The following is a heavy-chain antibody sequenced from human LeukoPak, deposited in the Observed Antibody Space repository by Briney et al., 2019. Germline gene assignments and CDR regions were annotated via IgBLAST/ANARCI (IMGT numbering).Heavy chain of an antibody. CDR2: IDYSGNT. CDR3: ARSHVLTTGELDC. V-gene: IGHV4-31*03. D-gene: IGHD4/OR15-4a*01. Sequence: PSETLSLTCTVSGGSISSGGYYWSWIRQHPGKGLEWIGHIDYSGNTYYNPSLESRVIVSVDTSENQFSLKLKFVTAADTAVYYCARSHVLTTGELDCWGQGTLVTVSS. J-gene: IGHJ4*02. CDR1: GGSISSGGYY.